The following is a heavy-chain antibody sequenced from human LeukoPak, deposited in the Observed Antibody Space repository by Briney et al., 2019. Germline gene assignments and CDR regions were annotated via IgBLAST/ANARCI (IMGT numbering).Heavy chain of an antibody. CDR1: GYSISSSNW. J-gene: IGHJ4*02. Sequence: SETLSLTCAVSGYSISSSNWWGWIRQPPGKGLEWIGYIYYSGSTNYNPSLKSRVTMSVDTSKNQFSLKLSSVTALDTAVYYCAGGRSGYYGLDYWGQGTLVTVSS. V-gene: IGHV4-28*06. CDR3: AGGRSGYYGLDY. CDR2: IYYSGST. D-gene: IGHD3-22*01.